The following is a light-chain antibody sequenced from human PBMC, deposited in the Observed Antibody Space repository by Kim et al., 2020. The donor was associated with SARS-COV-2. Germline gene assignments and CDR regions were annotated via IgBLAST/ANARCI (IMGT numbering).Light chain of an antibody. J-gene: IGLJ2*01. Sequence: VSPGQTASITCSGDKLGDKYASWYQQKPGQSPVLVIYQDDRRPSGIPERFSGSNSGDTATLTISGTQAMDEADYYCQAWDSTIFVVFGGGTQLTVL. CDR1: KLGDKY. V-gene: IGLV3-1*01. CDR3: QAWDSTIFVV. CDR2: QDD.